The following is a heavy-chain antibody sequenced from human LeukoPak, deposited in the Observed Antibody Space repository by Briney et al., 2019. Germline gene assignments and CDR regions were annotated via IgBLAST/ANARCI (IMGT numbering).Heavy chain of an antibody. J-gene: IGHJ6*03. CDR1: GFTFSSYG. Sequence: GGPLRLSCAASGFTFSSYGMHWVRQAPGKGLEWVAFIRYDGSNKYYADSVKGRFTISRDNSKNTLYLQMNSLRADDTAVYYCARSLRVRGVPDYMDVWGKGTTVIISS. V-gene: IGHV3-30*02. CDR2: IRYDGSNK. D-gene: IGHD3-10*01. CDR3: ARSLRVRGVPDYMDV.